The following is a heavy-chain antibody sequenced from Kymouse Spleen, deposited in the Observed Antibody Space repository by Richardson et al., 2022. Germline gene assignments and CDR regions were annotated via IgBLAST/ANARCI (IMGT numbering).Heavy chain of an antibody. V-gene: IGHV4-39*01. CDR1: GGSISSSSYY. J-gene: IGHJ6*02. Sequence: QLQLQESGPGLVKPSETLSLTCTVSGGSISSSSYYWGWIRQPPGKGLEWIGSIYYSGSTYYNPSLKSRVTISVDTSKNQFSLKLSSVTAADTAVYYCARQGITMVRGVIIKDYYYYGMDVWGQGTTVTVSS. CDR2: IYYSGST. D-gene: IGHD3-10*01. CDR3: ARQGITMVRGVIIKDYYYYGMDV.